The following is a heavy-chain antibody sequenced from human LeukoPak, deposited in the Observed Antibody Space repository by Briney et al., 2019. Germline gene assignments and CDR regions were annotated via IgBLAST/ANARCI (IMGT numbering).Heavy chain of an antibody. CDR2: INPNSGGT. Sequence: ASVKVSCKASGYIFTSYYIHWVRQAPGQGLEWMGWINPNSGGTNYAQMFQGRVTMTRDTSISTAFMELSRLRSDDTAVYYCATCSGGTCSSGWFDPWGQGTLVTVSS. J-gene: IGHJ5*02. CDR1: GYIFTSYY. V-gene: IGHV1-2*02. D-gene: IGHD2-15*01. CDR3: ATCSGGTCSSGWFDP.